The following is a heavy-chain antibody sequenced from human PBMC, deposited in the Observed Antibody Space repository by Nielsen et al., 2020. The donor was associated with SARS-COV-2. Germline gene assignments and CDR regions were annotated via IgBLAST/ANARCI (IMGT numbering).Heavy chain of an antibody. CDR1: GFTFGDYA. D-gene: IGHD3-3*01. CDR3: TSLRITIFGVANPFDY. Sequence: GGSLRLSCTASGFTFGDYAMSWFRQAPGKGLEWVGFIRSKAYGGTTEYAASVKGRFTISRDDSKSIAYLQMNSLKTEDTAVYYCTSLRITIFGVANPFDYWGQGTRVTVSS. J-gene: IGHJ4*02. CDR2: IRSKAYGGTT. V-gene: IGHV3-49*03.